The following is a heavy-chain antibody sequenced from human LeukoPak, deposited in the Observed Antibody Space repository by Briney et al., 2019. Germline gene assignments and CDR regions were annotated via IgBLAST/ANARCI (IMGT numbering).Heavy chain of an antibody. D-gene: IGHD6-13*01. CDR3: ARVRYSSSWYGWFDP. V-gene: IGHV1-46*01. J-gene: IGHJ5*02. CDR2: INPSGGST. Sequence: GASVKVSCKASGYTFTSYYMHWVRQAPGQGLEWMGIINPSGGSTSYAQKFQGRVTMTRDMSTSTVYMELSSLRSEGTAVYYCARVRYSSSWYGWFDPWGQGTLVTVSS. CDR1: GYTFTSYY.